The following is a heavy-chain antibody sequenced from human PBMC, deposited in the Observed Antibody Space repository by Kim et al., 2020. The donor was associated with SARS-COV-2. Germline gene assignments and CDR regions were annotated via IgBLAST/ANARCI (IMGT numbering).Heavy chain of an antibody. J-gene: IGHJ4*02. CDR3: ARLRGWSSYYFDY. Sequence: TPSPKSRVTISVDTSKNQFSLKLSSGTAADTAVYYCARLRGWSSYYFDYWGQGTLVTVSS. D-gene: IGHD2-15*01. V-gene: IGHV4-59*08.